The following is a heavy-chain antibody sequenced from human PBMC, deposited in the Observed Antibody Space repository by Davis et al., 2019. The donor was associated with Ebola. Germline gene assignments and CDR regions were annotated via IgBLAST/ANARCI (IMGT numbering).Heavy chain of an antibody. J-gene: IGHJ4*02. CDR2: INHSGST. Sequence: MPGGSLRLSCAASGFTFSSENMNWVRQAPGKGPEWIGEINHSGSTNYNPSLKSRVTISVDTSKNQFSLKLSSVTAADTAVYYCARLEYYDSSGYLFDYWGQGTLVTVSS. CDR1: GFTFSSEN. D-gene: IGHD3-22*01. V-gene: IGHV4-34*01. CDR3: ARLEYYDSSGYLFDY.